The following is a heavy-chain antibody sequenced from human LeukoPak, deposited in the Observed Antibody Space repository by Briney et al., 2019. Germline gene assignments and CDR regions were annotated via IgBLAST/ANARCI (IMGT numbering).Heavy chain of an antibody. Sequence: GSLRLSCAASGFTFSSYSMNWVRQPPGKGLEWIGEINHSGSTNYNPSLKSRVTISVDTSKNQFSLKLSSVTAADTAVYYCARKGRDYGGNSFDYYYMDVWGKGTTVTVSS. D-gene: IGHD4-23*01. J-gene: IGHJ6*03. CDR3: ARKGRDYGGNSFDYYYMDV. CDR1: GFTFSSYS. V-gene: IGHV4-34*01. CDR2: INHSGST.